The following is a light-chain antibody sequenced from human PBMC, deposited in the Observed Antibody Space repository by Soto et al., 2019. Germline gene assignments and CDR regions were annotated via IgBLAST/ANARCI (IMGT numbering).Light chain of an antibody. CDR1: QSVNSRY. CDR2: GAS. J-gene: IGKJ2*01. Sequence: EIVLTQSPGTLSLSPGERATLSCRASQSVNSRYVAWYQQKPGQAPRLLIYGASSRATGIPDRFSGSGSGTDFTLTISRLEPEDFAGYYCQQYDSSPPMYTFGQGTKLEIK. CDR3: QQYDSSPPMYT. V-gene: IGKV3-20*01.